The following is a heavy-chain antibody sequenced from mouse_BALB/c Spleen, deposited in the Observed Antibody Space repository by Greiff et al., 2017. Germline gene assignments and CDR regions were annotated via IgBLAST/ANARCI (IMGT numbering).Heavy chain of an antibody. CDR2: IYPGDGDT. V-gene: IGHV1-80*01. CDR1: GYAFSSYW. CDR3: AKRGITNYAMDY. Sequence: QVQLQQSGAELVRPGSSVKISCKASGYAFSSYWMNWVKQRPGQGLEWIGQIYPGDGDTNYNGKFKGKATLTADKSSSTAYMQLSSLTSEDSAVYFCAKRGITNYAMDYWGQGTSVTVSS. J-gene: IGHJ4*01. D-gene: IGHD2-4*01.